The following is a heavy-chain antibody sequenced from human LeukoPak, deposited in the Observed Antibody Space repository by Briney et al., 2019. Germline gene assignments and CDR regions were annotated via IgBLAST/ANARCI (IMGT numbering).Heavy chain of an antibody. Sequence: GGSLRLSCAASGFTFSSDWVHWVRHAPGKGLVWVSRISDDGSNKNNVDSVKGRFTISRDNVKNMLYLHINSLRAEDTAVYYCPIFGISWISSYWGQGTLVTVSS. J-gene: IGHJ4*02. D-gene: IGHD2-2*03. CDR1: GFTFSSDW. V-gene: IGHV3-74*01. CDR3: PIFGISWISSY. CDR2: ISDDGSNK.